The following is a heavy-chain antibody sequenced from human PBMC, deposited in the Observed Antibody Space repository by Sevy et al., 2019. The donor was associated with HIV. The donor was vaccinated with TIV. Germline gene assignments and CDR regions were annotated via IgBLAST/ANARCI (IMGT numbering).Heavy chain of an antibody. Sequence: GGSLRLSCSASGFTFISYWMSWVRQAPGKGLEWVANIKQDGSEKYYVDSVKGRFTISRDNSQNSLFLQMNTLRAEDTAVYYCAREGSPYDTYYYYYGMDVWGQGTTVTVSS. V-gene: IGHV3-7*01. J-gene: IGHJ6*02. CDR2: IKQDGSEK. CDR1: GFTFISYW. CDR3: AREGSPYDTYYYYYGMDV. D-gene: IGHD5-12*01.